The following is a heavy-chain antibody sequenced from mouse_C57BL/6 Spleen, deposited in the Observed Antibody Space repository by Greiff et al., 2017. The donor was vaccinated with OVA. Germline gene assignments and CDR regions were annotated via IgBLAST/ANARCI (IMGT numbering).Heavy chain of an antibody. D-gene: IGHD1-1*01. CDR1: GYAFSSSW. Sequence: VQLQQSGPELVKPGASVKISCKASGYAFSSSWMNWVKQRPGKGLEWIGRIYPGDGDTNYNGKFKGKATLTADKSSSTAYMQLSSLTSEDSAVYCCARGHYYGSSYVAYWGQGTLVTVSA. CDR3: ARGHYYGSSYVAY. J-gene: IGHJ3*01. CDR2: IYPGDGDT. V-gene: IGHV1-82*01.